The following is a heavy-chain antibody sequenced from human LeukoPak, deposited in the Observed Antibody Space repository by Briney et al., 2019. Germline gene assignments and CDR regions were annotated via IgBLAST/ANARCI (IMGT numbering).Heavy chain of an antibody. CDR2: ISGSGSGGST. V-gene: IGHV3-23*01. D-gene: IGHD1-26*01. CDR1: GFTFSSSA. J-gene: IGHJ3*02. Sequence: GGSLRLSCAASGFTFSSSAMSWVRQAPGKGLEWVSTISGSGSGGSTYYADSVKGRFTISRDNSKNTLYLQMNSLRAEDTAVYYCARGGSYLSAFDIWGQGTMVTVSS. CDR3: ARGGSYLSAFDI.